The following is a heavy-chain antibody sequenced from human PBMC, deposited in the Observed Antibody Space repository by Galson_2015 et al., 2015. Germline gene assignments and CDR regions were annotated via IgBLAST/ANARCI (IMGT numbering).Heavy chain of an antibody. Sequence: QSGAEVKKPGESLKISCKGSGYSFTSYWIGWVRQMPGKGLEWMGIIYPGDSDTRYSPSFQGQVTISADKSISTAYLQWSSLKASDPAMYYCARHGPSLMVWGAPRSTYYGMDVWGQGTTVTVSS. V-gene: IGHV5-51*01. J-gene: IGHJ6*02. D-gene: IGHD3-10*01. CDR2: IYPGDSDT. CDR3: ARHGPSLMVWGAPRSTYYGMDV. CDR1: GYSFTSYW.